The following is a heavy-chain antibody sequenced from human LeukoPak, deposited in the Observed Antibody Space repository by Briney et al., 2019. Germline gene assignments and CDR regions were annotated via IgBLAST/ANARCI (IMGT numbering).Heavy chain of an antibody. D-gene: IGHD3-22*01. J-gene: IGHJ4*02. CDR2: IYSCGST. Sequence: GGSLRLPCAASGFTVSSIYISWVRQAPGKGLEWVSVIYSCGSTYYADSVKGRFTISRDNSKHTLYLQMNSLRAEDTAVYYCARERNYYDSSGYYSPDYFDYWGQGTLVTVSS. CDR1: GFTVSSIY. CDR3: ARERNYYDSSGYYSPDYFDY. V-gene: IGHV3-53*01.